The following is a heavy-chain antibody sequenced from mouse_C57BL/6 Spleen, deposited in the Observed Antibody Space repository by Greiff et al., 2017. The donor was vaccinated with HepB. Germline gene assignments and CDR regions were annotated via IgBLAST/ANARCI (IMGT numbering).Heavy chain of an antibody. CDR2: ISYSGST. Sequence: EVKLVESGPGMVKPSQSLSLTCTVTGYSITSGYDWHWIRHFPGNKLEWMGYISYSGSTNYNPSLKSRISITHDTSKNHFFLKLNSVTTEDTATYYCAREDYSYWYFDVWGTGTTVTVSS. D-gene: IGHD1-1*01. J-gene: IGHJ1*03. V-gene: IGHV3-1*01. CDR3: AREDYSYWYFDV. CDR1: GYSITSGYD.